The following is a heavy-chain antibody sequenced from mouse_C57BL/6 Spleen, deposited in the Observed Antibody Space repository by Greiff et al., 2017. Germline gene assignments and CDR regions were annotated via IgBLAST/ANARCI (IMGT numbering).Heavy chain of an antibody. CDR1: GYTFTSYW. V-gene: IGHV1-74*01. Sequence: QVQLKQPGAELVKPGASVKVSCKASGYTFTSYWMHWVKQRPGQGLEWIGRIHPSDSDTNYNQKFKGKATLTVDKSSSTAYMQLSSLTSEDSAVYYCAIWGYYDYAGFAYWGQGTLVTVSA. CDR3: AIWGYYDYAGFAY. J-gene: IGHJ3*01. D-gene: IGHD2-4*01. CDR2: IHPSDSDT.